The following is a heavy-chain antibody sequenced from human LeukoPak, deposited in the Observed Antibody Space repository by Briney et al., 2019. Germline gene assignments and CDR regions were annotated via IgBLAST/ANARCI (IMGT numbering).Heavy chain of an antibody. CDR3: ARDAFGDFWSVSYTRYYYYYLDV. CDR1: GGSISSGDYY. V-gene: IGHV4-30-2*01. CDR2: IYHTGST. Sequence: SQTLSLTCTVSGGSISSGDYYWSWIRQPPGKGLEWIGNIYHTGSTNYSPSLKSRVTISVDRSKNQLSLKLTFVTAADTAVYYCARDAFGDFWSVSYTRYYYYYLDVWGKGTTVTVSS. D-gene: IGHD3-3*01. J-gene: IGHJ6*03.